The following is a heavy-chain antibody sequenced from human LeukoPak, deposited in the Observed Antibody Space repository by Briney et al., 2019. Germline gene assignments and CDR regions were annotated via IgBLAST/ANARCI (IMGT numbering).Heavy chain of an antibody. CDR2: IYYSGST. Sequence: PSETLSLTCTVSGASISSGDYYWSWIRQPPGKGLKWIGYIYYSGSTYYNPSLKSRVTISVDTSKNQFSLKLSSVTAADTAVYYCARCRSGSYYYYWGQGTLVTVSS. V-gene: IGHV4-30-4*01. CDR3: ARCRSGSYYYY. D-gene: IGHD1-26*01. CDR1: GASISSGDYY. J-gene: IGHJ4*02.